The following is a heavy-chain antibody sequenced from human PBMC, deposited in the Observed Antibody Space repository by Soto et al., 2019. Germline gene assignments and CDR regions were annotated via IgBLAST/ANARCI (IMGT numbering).Heavy chain of an antibody. Sequence: ASVKVSCKVSGYTLTELSMHWVRQAPGKGLEWMGGFDPEDGETIHAQKFQGRVTMTEDTSTDTAYMELSSLRSEDTAVYYCTTSSWSSGREVRRWFDPWGQGTLVTVSS. CDR2: FDPEDGET. CDR1: GYTLTELS. D-gene: IGHD3-22*01. CDR3: TTSSWSSGREVRRWFDP. J-gene: IGHJ5*02. V-gene: IGHV1-24*01.